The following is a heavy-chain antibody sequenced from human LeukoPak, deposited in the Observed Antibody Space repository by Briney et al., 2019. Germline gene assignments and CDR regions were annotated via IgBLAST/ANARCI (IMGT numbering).Heavy chain of an antibody. V-gene: IGHV1-18*01. D-gene: IGHD4-11*01. J-gene: IGHJ4*02. CDR2: ISAHNGKT. Sequence: GASVTVSCKASGYTFTSYGIVWMRQARGQGLQWMGWISAHNGKTNYAQNLQGRVTMTTDTSTNTVYLELRSLTSDDTAVYYCARAGTTLLLDYWGQGTLVTVSS. CDR1: GYTFTSYG. CDR3: ARAGTTLLLDY.